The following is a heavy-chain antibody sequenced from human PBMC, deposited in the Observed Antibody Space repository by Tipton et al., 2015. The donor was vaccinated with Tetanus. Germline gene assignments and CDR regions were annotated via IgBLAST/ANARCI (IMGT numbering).Heavy chain of an antibody. CDR2: IYYSGST. D-gene: IGHD3-22*01. CDR3: ARQDTLNYYYVGYFHD. J-gene: IGHJ1*01. CDR1: GVSMIDSY. V-gene: IGHV4-39*01. Sequence: TLSLTCTVSGVSMIDSYWNWIRQAPGKGLEWIGIIYYSGSTYYNASLRSRVTISVDTSKNQFSLQLRSVTAADTAVYYCARQDTLNYYYVGYFHDWGQGTLVTVSS.